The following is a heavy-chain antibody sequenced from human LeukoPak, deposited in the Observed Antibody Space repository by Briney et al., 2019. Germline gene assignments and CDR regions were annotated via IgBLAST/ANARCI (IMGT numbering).Heavy chain of an antibody. J-gene: IGHJ3*02. CDR1: GYTFTSYY. CDR3: ATEERGAFDI. CDR2: INPSGGST. Sequence: ASVKVSCKASGYTFTSYYMHWVRQAPGQGLEWMGIINPSGGSTSYAQKFQGRVTMTEDTSTDTAYMELSSLRSEDTAVYYCATEERGAFDIWGQGTMVTVSS. V-gene: IGHV1-46*01.